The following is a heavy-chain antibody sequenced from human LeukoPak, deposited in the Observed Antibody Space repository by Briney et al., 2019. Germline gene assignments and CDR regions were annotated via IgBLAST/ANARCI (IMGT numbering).Heavy chain of an antibody. CDR2: INPSGGST. V-gene: IGHV1-46*01. J-gene: IGHJ4*02. Sequence: ASVKVSCKASGYTFTSYYMHWVRQAPGQGLEWMGIINPSGGSTSYAQKFQGRVTITADKSTSTAYMELSSLRSEDTAVYYCARDGPNSGSSQFDYWGQGTLVTVSS. CDR1: GYTFTSYY. CDR3: ARDGPNSGSSQFDY. D-gene: IGHD1-26*01.